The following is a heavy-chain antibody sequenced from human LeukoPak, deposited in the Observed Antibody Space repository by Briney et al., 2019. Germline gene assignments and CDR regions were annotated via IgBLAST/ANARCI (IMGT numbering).Heavy chain of an antibody. CDR1: GFIFSDYY. Sequence: GGSLRLSCVASGFIFSDYYMTWIRQAPGKGLEWISYITTNGASTYYATSVKGRFTISRDNAQRSLFLQMNSLRVEDTAIYYCARVGLDNTGWRINWFDPWGQGTLVTVSS. J-gene: IGHJ5*02. CDR3: ARVGLDNTGWRINWFDP. D-gene: IGHD6-19*01. CDR2: ITTNGAST. V-gene: IGHV3-11*01.